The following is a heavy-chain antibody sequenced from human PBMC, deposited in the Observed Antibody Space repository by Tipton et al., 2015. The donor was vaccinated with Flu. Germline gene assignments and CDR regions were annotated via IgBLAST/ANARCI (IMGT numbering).Heavy chain of an antibody. Sequence: TLSLTCAVYDGSFSGYYWSWIRQPPGKGLEWIGEINHSGSTNYNPSLKSRVTISVDTSKNQFSLKLSSVTAADTAVYYCARGTRYEGYYYYMDVWGKGTTVTVSS. CDR1: DGSFSGYY. CDR3: ARGTRYEGYYYYMDV. J-gene: IGHJ6*03. V-gene: IGHV4-34*01. D-gene: IGHD2-2*01. CDR2: INHSGST.